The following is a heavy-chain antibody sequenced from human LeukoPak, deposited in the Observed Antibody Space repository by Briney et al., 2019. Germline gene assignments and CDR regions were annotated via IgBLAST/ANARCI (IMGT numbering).Heavy chain of an antibody. CDR3: ARDEGYCSSTSCYTFWFDP. V-gene: IGHV1-69*04. Sequence: SVKVSCKASGGTFSSYTISCVRQAPGQGLEWMGRIIPILGIANYAQKFQGRVTITADKSTSTAYMELSSLRSEDTAVYYCARDEGYCSSTSCYTFWFDPWGQGTLVTVSS. J-gene: IGHJ5*02. CDR1: GGTFSSYT. CDR2: IIPILGIA. D-gene: IGHD2-2*02.